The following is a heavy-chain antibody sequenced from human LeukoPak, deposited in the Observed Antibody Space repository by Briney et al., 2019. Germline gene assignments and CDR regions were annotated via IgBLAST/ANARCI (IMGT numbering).Heavy chain of an antibody. V-gene: IGHV3-23*01. CDR1: GFTFSSYA. CDR3: AKVPTIFGVVIISTFDY. Sequence: PGGSLRLSCAASGFTFSSYAMSWVRQAPGKGLEWVSAISGSGGSTYYADSVKGRFTISRDNSKSTLYLQMNSLRAEDTAVYYCAKVPTIFGVVIISTFDYWGQGTLVTVSS. CDR2: ISGSGGST. J-gene: IGHJ4*02. D-gene: IGHD3-3*01.